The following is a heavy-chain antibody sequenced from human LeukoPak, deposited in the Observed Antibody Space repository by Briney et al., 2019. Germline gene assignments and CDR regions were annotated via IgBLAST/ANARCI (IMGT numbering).Heavy chain of an antibody. Sequence: GGSLRLSCAASGFTFSSYWMSWVRQAPGKGLEWVADINKDGSEECYVDSVKGRFTISRDNGKNSLYLQMNSLRVEDTAVYYCAGDGDFDFWGQGIQVTVSS. CDR2: INKDGSEE. J-gene: IGHJ4*02. V-gene: IGHV3-7*01. CDR3: AGDGDFDF. CDR1: GFTFSSYW. D-gene: IGHD3-16*01.